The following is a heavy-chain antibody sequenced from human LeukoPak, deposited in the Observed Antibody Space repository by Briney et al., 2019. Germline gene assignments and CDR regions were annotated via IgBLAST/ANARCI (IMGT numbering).Heavy chain of an antibody. CDR1: GYSFTSYW. D-gene: IGHD6-6*01. J-gene: IGHJ6*03. V-gene: IGHV5-51*03. CDR2: IYPGDSDT. Sequence: GESLKISCKGSGYSFTSYWIGWVRQMPGKGLEWMGIIYPGDSDTRYSPSFQGQVTISADKSISTAYLQWSSLKASDTAMYYCARTYIAARPGAHYYMDVWGKGTTVTVSS. CDR3: ARTYIAARPGAHYYMDV.